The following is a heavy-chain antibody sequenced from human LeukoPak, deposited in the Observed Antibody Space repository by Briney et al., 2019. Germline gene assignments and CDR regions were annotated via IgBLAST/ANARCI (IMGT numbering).Heavy chain of an antibody. CDR3: ARDQDFWSGYYYYGMDV. CDR2: TSAYNGNA. Sequence: GASVKVSCKASGYTFTSYGISWVRQAPGQGLEWMGWTSAYNGNANYAQKLQGRVTMTTDTSTSTAYMELRSLRSDDTAVYYCARDQDFWSGYYYYGMDVWGQGTTVTVSS. J-gene: IGHJ6*02. V-gene: IGHV1-18*01. D-gene: IGHD3-3*01. CDR1: GYTFTSYG.